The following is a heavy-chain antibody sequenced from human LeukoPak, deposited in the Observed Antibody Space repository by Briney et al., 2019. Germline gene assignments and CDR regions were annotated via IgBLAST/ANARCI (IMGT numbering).Heavy chain of an antibody. V-gene: IGHV4-39*01. J-gene: IGHJ3*02. CDR2: IYYSGST. D-gene: IGHD3-9*01. Sequence: SESLSLTCTVSGGSISSSSYYWGWIRQPPGKGLEWIGSIYYSGSTYYNPSLKSRVTISVDTSKNQFSLKLSSVTAADTAVYYCASPYDILTGLSDGAFDIWGQGTMVTVSS. CDR1: GGSISSSSYY. CDR3: ASPYDILTGLSDGAFDI.